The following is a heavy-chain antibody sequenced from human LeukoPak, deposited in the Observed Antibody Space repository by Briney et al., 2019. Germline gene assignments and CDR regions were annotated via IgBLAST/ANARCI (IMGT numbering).Heavy chain of an antibody. CDR3: ARHDRKDPGIAVAGIGARWFDP. CDR1: GASISDTNW. D-gene: IGHD6-19*01. V-gene: IGHV4-4*02. CDR2: INHSGST. J-gene: IGHJ5*02. Sequence: PSETLSLTCAVSGASISDTNWWSWVRQSPGKGLEWIGEINHSGSTNYNPSLKSRVTISVDTSKNQFSLKLSSVTAADTAVYYCARHDRKDPGIAVAGIGARWFDPWGQGTLVTVSS.